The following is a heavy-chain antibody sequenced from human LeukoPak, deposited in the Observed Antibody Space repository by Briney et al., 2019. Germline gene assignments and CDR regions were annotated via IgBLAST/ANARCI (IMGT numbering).Heavy chain of an antibody. CDR1: GFTFGDYA. V-gene: IGHV3-49*03. CDR3: TRTDIHHIKQWLVYFDY. CDR2: IRSKAYGGTT. J-gene: IGHJ4*02. Sequence: GGSLRLSCTASGFTFGDYAMSWFRQAPGKGLEWVGFIRSKAYGGTTEYAASVKGRFTISRDDSKSIAYLQMNSLKTEDTAVYYCTRTDIHHIKQWLVYFDYWGQGTLVTVSS. D-gene: IGHD6-19*01.